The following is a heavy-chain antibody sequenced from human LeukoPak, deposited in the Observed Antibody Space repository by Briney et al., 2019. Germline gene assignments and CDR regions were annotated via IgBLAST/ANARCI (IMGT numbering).Heavy chain of an antibody. CDR1: GYTFTSYD. J-gene: IGHJ6*02. V-gene: IGHV1-8*01. CDR2: MNPNSGNT. CDR3: ARGSVATITFYYYYGMDV. Sequence: GASVKVSCKAPGYTFTSYDINWVRQATGQGLEWMGWMNPNSGNTGYAQKFQGRVTMTRNTSISTAYMELSSLRSEDTAVYYCARGSVATITFYYYYGMDVWGQGTTVTVSS. D-gene: IGHD5-12*01.